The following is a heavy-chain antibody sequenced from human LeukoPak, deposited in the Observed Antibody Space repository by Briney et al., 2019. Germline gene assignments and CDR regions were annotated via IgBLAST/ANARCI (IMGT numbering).Heavy chain of an antibody. CDR1: GGSISSYY. CDR2: IYYSGST. D-gene: IGHD3-10*01. Sequence: PSETLSLTRTVSGGSISSYYWSWIRQPPGKGLEWIGYIYYSGSTNYNPSLKSRVTISVDTSKNQFSLKLSSVTAADTAVYYCAREHYYGSGSYYNVFWFDPWGQGTLVTVSS. V-gene: IGHV4-59*01. J-gene: IGHJ5*02. CDR3: AREHYYGSGSYYNVFWFDP.